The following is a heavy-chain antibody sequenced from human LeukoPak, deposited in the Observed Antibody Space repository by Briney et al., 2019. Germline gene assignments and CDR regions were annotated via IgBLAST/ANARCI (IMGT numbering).Heavy chain of an antibody. V-gene: IGHV1-2*02. CDR3: ARVGRWELLRVLNY. CDR1: GYTFTSYG. CDR2: INPNSGGT. D-gene: IGHD1-26*01. J-gene: IGHJ4*02. Sequence: ASVKVSCKASGYTFTSYGITWVRQAPGQGLEWMGWINPNSGGTNYAQKFQGRVTMTRDTSISTAYMELSRLRSDDTAVYYCARVGRWELLRVLNYWGQGTLVTVSS.